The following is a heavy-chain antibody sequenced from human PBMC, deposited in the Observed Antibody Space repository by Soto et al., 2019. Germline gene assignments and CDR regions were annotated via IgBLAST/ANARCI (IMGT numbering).Heavy chain of an antibody. CDR3: ARGLYSGSYRDAFDI. CDR2: ISSSSSTI. CDR1: GFTFSSYS. D-gene: IGHD1-26*01. V-gene: IGHV3-48*01. J-gene: IGHJ3*02. Sequence: PGGSLRLSCAASGFTFSSYSMNWVRQAPGKGLEWVSYISSSSSTIYYADSVKGRFTISRDNAKNSLYLQMNSLRAEDTAVYYCARGLYSGSYRDAFDIWGQGTMVTVSS.